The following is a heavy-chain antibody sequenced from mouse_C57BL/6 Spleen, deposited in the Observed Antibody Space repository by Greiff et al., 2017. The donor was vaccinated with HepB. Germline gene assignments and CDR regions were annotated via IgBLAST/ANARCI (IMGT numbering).Heavy chain of an antibody. CDR2: INPNNGGT. Sequence: VQLKESGPELVKPGASVKIPCKASGYTFTDYNMDWVKQSHGKSLEWIGDINPNNGGTIYNQKFKGKATLTVDKSSSTAYMELRSLTSEDTAVYYCARNSNYVGYYAMDYWGQGTSVTVSS. D-gene: IGHD2-5*01. CDR3: ARNSNYVGYYAMDY. CDR1: GYTFTDYN. V-gene: IGHV1-18*01. J-gene: IGHJ4*01.